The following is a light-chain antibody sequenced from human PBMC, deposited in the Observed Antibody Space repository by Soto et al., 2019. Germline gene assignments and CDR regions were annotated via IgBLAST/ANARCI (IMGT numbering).Light chain of an antibody. V-gene: IGKV3-15*01. Sequence: EILMTQSPSTLSVSPGERATLSCRASQRVSSPFASYRQKPGQAPRLLIYGASTRATGIPDRFSGSGSGTEFTLTISSLQSEDFAVYYCQQYNKWPLTFGQGTKVDIK. CDR2: GAS. J-gene: IGKJ1*01. CDR3: QQYNKWPLT. CDR1: QRVSSP.